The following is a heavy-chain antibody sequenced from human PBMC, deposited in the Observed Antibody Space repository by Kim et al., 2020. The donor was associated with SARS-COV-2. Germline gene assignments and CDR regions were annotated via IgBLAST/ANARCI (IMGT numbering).Heavy chain of an antibody. Sequence: STNYNPSLKSRVSISLDTSKNQFSLKLSSVTAADTAVYYCAGVGGGGTYYWGQGTLVTVSS. CDR2: ST. V-gene: IGHV4-59*01. CDR3: AGVGGGGTYY. D-gene: IGHD1-26*01. J-gene: IGHJ4*02.